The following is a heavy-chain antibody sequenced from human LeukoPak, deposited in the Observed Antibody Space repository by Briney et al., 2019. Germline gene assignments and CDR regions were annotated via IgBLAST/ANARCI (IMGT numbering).Heavy chain of an antibody. J-gene: IGHJ4*02. V-gene: IGHV4-34*01. Sequence: PSETLSLTCAVYGGSFSDYYWSWIRQPPGKGLEWIGEINHSGSTNYNPSLKSRVTISVDTSKNQFSLKLSSVTAADTAVYYCASEPIAAAGTIGYWGQGTLVTVSS. D-gene: IGHD6-13*01. CDR2: INHSGST. CDR1: GGSFSDYY. CDR3: ASEPIAAAGTIGY.